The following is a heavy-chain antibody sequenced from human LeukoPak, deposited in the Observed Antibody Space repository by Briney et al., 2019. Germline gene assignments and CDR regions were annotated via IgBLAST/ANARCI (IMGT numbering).Heavy chain of an antibody. J-gene: IGHJ4*02. D-gene: IGHD6-13*01. Sequence: GGSLRLSCAGSGFTFRIYAMSWVRQAPGKGLEWVSAISGSGGSTYYADSVKGRFTISRDNSKNTLSLQMNSLTAEDTAVYYCAKYSNTWYDDFWGQGTLVTVSS. V-gene: IGHV3-23*01. CDR1: GFTFRIYA. CDR3: AKYSNTWYDDF. CDR2: ISGSGGST.